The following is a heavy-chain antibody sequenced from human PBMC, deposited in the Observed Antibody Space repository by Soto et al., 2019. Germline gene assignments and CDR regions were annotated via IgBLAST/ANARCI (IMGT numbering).Heavy chain of an antibody. CDR2: ISYDGSNK. CDR1: GVTFSSHG. Sequence: GVSLRLSCAASGVTFSSHGMHWFRQAPGKGLEWVAVISYDGSNKYYADSVKGRFTISRDNSKNTLYLQMNSLRAEDTAVYYCAKGASGICEFDYWGQGTLVTVSS. J-gene: IGHJ4*02. D-gene: IGHD1-20*01. V-gene: IGHV3-30*18. CDR3: AKGASGICEFDY.